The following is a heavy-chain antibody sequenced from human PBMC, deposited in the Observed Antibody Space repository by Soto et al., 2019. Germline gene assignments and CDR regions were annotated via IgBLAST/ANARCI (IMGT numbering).Heavy chain of an antibody. CDR1: GGSISSSSYY. CDR2: IYYSGST. V-gene: IGHV4-31*03. Sequence: SETLSLTCTVSGGSISSSSYYWSWIRQHPGKGLEWIGYIYYSGSTYYNPSLKSRVTISVDTSKNQFSLKLSSVTAADTAVYYCARHRYGSGSLYNWFDPWGQGTLVTVSS. D-gene: IGHD3-10*01. J-gene: IGHJ5*02. CDR3: ARHRYGSGSLYNWFDP.